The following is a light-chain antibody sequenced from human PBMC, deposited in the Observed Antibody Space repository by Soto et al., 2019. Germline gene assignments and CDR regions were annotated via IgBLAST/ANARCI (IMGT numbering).Light chain of an antibody. CDR3: SSSTSTSTYL. V-gene: IGLV2-14*03. J-gene: IGLJ1*01. Sequence: QSVLTQPASVSGSPGQSITIACTGTSSDVGGYNSVSWYQQHPDKAPRLIIYSVTYRVSGVSDRFSGSKSGNTASLTISGLHTEDEADYYCSSSTSTSTYLFGTGTKLTVL. CDR2: SVT. CDR1: SSDVGGYNS.